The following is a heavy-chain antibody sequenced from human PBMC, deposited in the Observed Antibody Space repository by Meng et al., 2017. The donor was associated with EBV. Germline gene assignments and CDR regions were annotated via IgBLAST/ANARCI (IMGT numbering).Heavy chain of an antibody. CDR2: IIPIFGTA. Sequence: QVRLGQSGAGVKKPGSSVKVSCKASGGTFSSYAISWVRQAPGQGLEWMGGIIPIFGTANYAQKFQGRVTITADESTSTAYMELSSLRSEDTAVYYCARGYYGSGSYYEVDYWGQGTLVTVSS. V-gene: IGHV1-69*01. CDR1: GGTFSSYA. D-gene: IGHD3-10*01. J-gene: IGHJ4*02. CDR3: ARGYYGSGSYYEVDY.